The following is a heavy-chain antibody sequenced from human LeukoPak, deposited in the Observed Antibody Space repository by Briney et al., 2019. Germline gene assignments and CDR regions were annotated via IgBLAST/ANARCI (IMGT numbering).Heavy chain of an antibody. CDR1: GFTFSNYA. CDR3: TRSSWVVRLSLY. J-gene: IGHJ4*02. Sequence: GGSLRLSCAVSGFTFSNYAMSWVRQAPGKGLDWVSVISDSGGYTFYADSVKGRFTISRDNSKNTLYLQMNSLRAEDTAVYYCTRSSWVVRLSLYWGQGTLVTVSS. V-gene: IGHV3-23*01. CDR2: ISDSGGYT. D-gene: IGHD6-19*01.